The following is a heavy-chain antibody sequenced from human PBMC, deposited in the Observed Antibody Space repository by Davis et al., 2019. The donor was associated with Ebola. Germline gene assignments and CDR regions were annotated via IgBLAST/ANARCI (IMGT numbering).Heavy chain of an antibody. D-gene: IGHD2-2*01. V-gene: IGHV1-69*11. Sequence: SVKVSCKASGGSFSSNGVGWVRQAPGQGLEWMGRLIPILGTPDYAQKFQGRLTITADESTSTAYMELSRLNFYDTAVYYCARGKDGTLIPAAILFAFDPWGQGTLVTVSS. CDR1: GGSFSSNG. J-gene: IGHJ5*02. CDR2: LIPILGTP. CDR3: ARGKDGTLIPAAILFAFDP.